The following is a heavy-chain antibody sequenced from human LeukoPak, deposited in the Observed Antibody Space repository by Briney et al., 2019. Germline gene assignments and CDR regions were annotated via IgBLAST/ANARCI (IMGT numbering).Heavy chain of an antibody. CDR3: AREPPGRLGRAFDI. V-gene: IGHV4-61*01. D-gene: IGHD6-19*01. J-gene: IGHJ3*02. CDR2: IYYSGST. CDR1: GGSVSSGSYY. Sequence: SETLSLTCTVSGGSVSSGSYYWSWIRQPPGTGLEWIGYIYYSGSTNYDPSLKSRVTISVDTSKNQFSLKLSSVTAADTAVYYCAREPPGRLGRAFDIWGQGTMVTVSS.